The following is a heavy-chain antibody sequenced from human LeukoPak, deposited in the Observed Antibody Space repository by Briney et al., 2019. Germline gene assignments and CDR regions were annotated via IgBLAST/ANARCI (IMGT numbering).Heavy chain of an antibody. V-gene: IGHV3-74*01. CDR3: AREMGLNIVATFGY. CDR2: ITPDGRST. D-gene: IGHD5-12*01. CDR1: GFTFSSYW. J-gene: IGHJ4*02. Sequence: GGSLRLSCAASGFTFSSYWMHWVRQAPGKGLVWVSRITPDGRSTSHADSVQGRFIISRDNSKNTLYLQMNSLRAEDTAVYYCAREMGLNIVATFGYWGQGTLVTVSS.